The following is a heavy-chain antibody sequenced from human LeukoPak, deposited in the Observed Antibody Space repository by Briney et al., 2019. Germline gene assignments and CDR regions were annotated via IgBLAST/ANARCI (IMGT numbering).Heavy chain of an antibody. CDR2: IYYSGST. CDR1: GGSISSYY. D-gene: IGHD6-13*01. J-gene: IGHJ4*02. V-gene: IGHV4-59*01. CDR3: ARSPGIAAAGDY. Sequence: PSETLSLTCTVSGGSISSYYWSWTRQPPGKGLEWIGYIYYSGSTNYNPSLKSRVTISVDTSKNQFSLKLSSVTAADTAVYYCARSPGIAAAGDYWGQGTLVTVSS.